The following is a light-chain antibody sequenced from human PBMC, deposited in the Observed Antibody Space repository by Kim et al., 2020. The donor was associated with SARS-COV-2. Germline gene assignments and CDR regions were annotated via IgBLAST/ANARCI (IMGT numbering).Light chain of an antibody. J-gene: IGKJ2*01. V-gene: IGKV3-20*01. CDR3: QQYGTSTGYT. CDR2: AAS. CDR1: QRLSSSY. Sequence: SRGERANRSCRARQRLSSSYLAWYQQNPGQAPRHLMYAASSRATGIPDRFSGSGSQTDFTLTINGLEPEDFALYYCQQYGTSTGYTFGQGTKLEI.